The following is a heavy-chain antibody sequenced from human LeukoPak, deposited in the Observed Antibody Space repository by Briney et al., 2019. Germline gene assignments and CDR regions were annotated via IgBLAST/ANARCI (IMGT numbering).Heavy chain of an antibody. D-gene: IGHD3-9*01. CDR2: INHSGST. Sequence: PSETLSLTCAVYGGSFSGYYWSWIRQPPGKGLEWIGEINHSGSTNYNPSLKSRVTISVDTSKNQFSLKLSSVTAADTAVYYCARHVLRYFAIDGRGFDYWGQGTLVTVSS. V-gene: IGHV4-34*01. CDR3: ARHVLRYFAIDGRGFDY. J-gene: IGHJ4*02. CDR1: GGSFSGYY.